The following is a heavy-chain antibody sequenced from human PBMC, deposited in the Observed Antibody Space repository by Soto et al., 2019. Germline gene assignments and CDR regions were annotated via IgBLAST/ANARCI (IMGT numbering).Heavy chain of an antibody. CDR2: ISYSGST. CDR3: ARDWGGGTFDY. J-gene: IGHJ4*02. CDR1: GGSINGYY. D-gene: IGHD3-16*01. V-gene: IGHV4-59*01. Sequence: QVQLQESGPGLVKPSETLSLTCTVSGGSINGYYWSWIRQPPGKGLEWIGYISYSGSTNYNPSLKSRVTISGYTSKNQFPLKLSSVTAAATAVYYCARDWGGGTFDYWGQGTLVTVSS.